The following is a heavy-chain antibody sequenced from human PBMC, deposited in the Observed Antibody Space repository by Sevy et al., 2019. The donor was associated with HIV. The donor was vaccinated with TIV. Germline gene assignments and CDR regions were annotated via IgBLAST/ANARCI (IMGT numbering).Heavy chain of an antibody. D-gene: IGHD3-16*02. V-gene: IGHV3-23*01. Sequence: GGSLRLSCAASGFTFSSYAMSWVRQAPGKGLEWVSAISGSGGSTYYADSVKGRFTISRDNSKNTLYLQMYSLRAEDTAVYYCAEREGYDYVWRRYRYYQVVYWGHGTLVTVSS. CDR1: GFTFSSYA. CDR3: AEREGYDYVWRRYRYYQVVY. J-gene: IGHJ4*01. CDR2: ISGSGGST.